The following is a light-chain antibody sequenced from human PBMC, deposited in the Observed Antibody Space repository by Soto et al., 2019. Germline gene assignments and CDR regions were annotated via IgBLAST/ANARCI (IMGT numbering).Light chain of an antibody. CDR1: QTITTW. V-gene: IGKV1-5*01. Sequence: DIQVTHSPPTLYHYIRARATIPCRASQTITTWMAWYQQKPGKAPKLLVYDASTLQSGVATRFSGSGSGTEFTLIISGLQAEDFATYYCQQLRMYPSTFGGGTKVDIK. CDR2: DAS. J-gene: IGKJ4*01. CDR3: QQLRMYPST.